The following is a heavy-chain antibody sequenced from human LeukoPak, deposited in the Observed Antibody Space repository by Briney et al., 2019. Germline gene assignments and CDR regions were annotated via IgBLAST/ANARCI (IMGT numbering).Heavy chain of an antibody. CDR2: IYSGGTT. J-gene: IGHJ4*02. V-gene: IGHV3-53*01. CDR1: GFSVSSNY. Sequence: GGSLRLSCAVSGFSVSSNYMSWVRQAPGKGLEWVAVIYSGGTTSYADSVKGRFTISRDNSKNTLYLQMNSLRAEDTAVYYCAKDGVLGYCSGGSCYYFDYWGQGTLVTVSS. D-gene: IGHD2-15*01. CDR3: AKDGVLGYCSGGSCYYFDY.